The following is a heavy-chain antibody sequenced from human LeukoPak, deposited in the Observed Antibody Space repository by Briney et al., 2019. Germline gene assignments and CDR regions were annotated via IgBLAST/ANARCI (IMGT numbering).Heavy chain of an antibody. CDR2: MHYSGNP. Sequence: SETLSLTCILSGGSLSSSKSYWGWIRQPPGKGLEWSGSMHYSGNPYYNPSLKSRVHISVDTSKDQSSLTLTAVAAADASVYYCARRRGDGDYRPDSWGQGTRVSVS. CDR1: GGSLSSSKSY. V-gene: IGHV4-39*01. CDR3: ARRRGDGDYRPDS. J-gene: IGHJ4*02. D-gene: IGHD4-17*01.